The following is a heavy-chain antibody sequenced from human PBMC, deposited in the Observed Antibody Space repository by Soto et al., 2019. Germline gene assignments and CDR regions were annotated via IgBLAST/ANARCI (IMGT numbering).Heavy chain of an antibody. CDR1: GASVSTGAYY. J-gene: IGHJ5*02. CDR2: IYESGYT. CDR3: VRALRHTAMVYPWFDP. V-gene: IGHV4-31*03. D-gene: IGHD5-18*01. Sequence: TLSLTCTVSGASVSTGAYYWGWVCQRPGKGLEWVGYIYESGYTYYNTSLKSRLTIWLGRSNNQFSLGLTSVTAADTAVYYCVRALRHTAMVYPWFDPWGQGTLVTVSS.